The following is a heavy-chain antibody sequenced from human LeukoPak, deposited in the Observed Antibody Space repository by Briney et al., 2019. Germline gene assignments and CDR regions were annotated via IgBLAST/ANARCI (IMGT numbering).Heavy chain of an antibody. CDR1: GFTFSSYS. V-gene: IGHV3-48*02. J-gene: IGHJ4*02. CDR3: ARAADY. CDR2: ISSSSSTI. Sequence: GGSLRLSCAASGFTFSSYSMNWVRQAPGKGLEWVSYISSSSSTIYYADSVKGRFTISRDNAKNSLYLQMKSLRDEDTAVYYCARAADYWGQGTLVTVSS.